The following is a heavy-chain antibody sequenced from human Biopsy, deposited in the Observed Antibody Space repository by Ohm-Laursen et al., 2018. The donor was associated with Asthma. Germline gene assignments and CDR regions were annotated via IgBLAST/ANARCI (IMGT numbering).Heavy chain of an antibody. CDR2: IDQSGYT. V-gene: IGHV4-34*01. CDR3: ARAAITGIRGWFDP. J-gene: IGHJ5*02. D-gene: IGHD1-20*01. Sequence: SETLSLTWTVYGGYLTGHYWNWIRQPPGKGLEWIGEIDQSGYTNYNPSLKSRVPISADTSKNQFHLNLSSVTAADTAVYFCARAAITGIRGWFDPWGQGTQVTVSS. CDR1: GGYLTGHY.